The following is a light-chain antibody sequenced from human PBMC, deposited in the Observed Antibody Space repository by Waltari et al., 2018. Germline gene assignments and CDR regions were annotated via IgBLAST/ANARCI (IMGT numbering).Light chain of an antibody. CDR3: QQSYSTPQT. V-gene: IGKV1-39*01. CDR2: AAS. J-gene: IGKJ1*01. CDR1: QSISSY. Sequence: DIQMTQSPSSLSAFVGDRVTITCRASQSISSYFNWYQQKPGKAPKILIYAASSLQSGVPSRFSGSGSGTDFTLTISSLQPEDFATYYCQQSYSTPQTFGQGTKVEIK.